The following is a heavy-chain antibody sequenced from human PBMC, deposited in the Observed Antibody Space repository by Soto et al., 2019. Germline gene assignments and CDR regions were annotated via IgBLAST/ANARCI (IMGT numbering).Heavy chain of an antibody. CDR2: ISGGNVGT. J-gene: IGHJ5*02. Sequence: EVQLLESGGGLVQPGGSLRLSCAASGFTFSSYAMSWVRQAPGKGLEWVSSISGGNVGTYNADSVKGRFTISRDNSMNTLYLQMNSLRAEDTAVYYCAKAPTGESRPGKSNWFDPWGQGTLVTVSS. V-gene: IGHV3-23*01. CDR3: AKAPTGESRPGKSNWFDP. CDR1: GFTFSSYA. D-gene: IGHD7-27*01.